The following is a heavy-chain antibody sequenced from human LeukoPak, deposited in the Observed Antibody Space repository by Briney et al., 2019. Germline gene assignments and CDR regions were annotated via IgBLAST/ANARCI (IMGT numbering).Heavy chain of an antibody. CDR3: ARAGFWVGAFDI. V-gene: IGHV4-61*02. J-gene: IGHJ3*02. Sequence: SETLSLTCTVSGGSISSGSYYWSWIRQPAGKGLEWIGRIYTSGSTNYNPSLKSRVTISVDTSKNQFSLKLSSVTAADTAVYYCARAGFWVGAFDIWGQGTMVTVSS. D-gene: IGHD1-26*01. CDR1: GGSISSGSYY. CDR2: IYTSGST.